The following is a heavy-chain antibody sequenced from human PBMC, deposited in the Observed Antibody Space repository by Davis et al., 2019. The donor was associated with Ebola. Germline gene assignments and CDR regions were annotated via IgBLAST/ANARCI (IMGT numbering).Heavy chain of an antibody. D-gene: IGHD6-19*01. CDR2: IIPIFGTA. J-gene: IGHJ6*02. CDR1: GGTFSSYA. Sequence: SVKVSCKASGGTFSSYAISWVRQAPGQGLEWMGGIIPIFGTANYAQKFQGRVTITADESTSTAYMELSSLRSDDTAMYYCASSIAVAGKEIYYYYGMDVWGQGTTVTVSS. CDR3: ASSIAVAGKEIYYYYGMDV. V-gene: IGHV1-69*13.